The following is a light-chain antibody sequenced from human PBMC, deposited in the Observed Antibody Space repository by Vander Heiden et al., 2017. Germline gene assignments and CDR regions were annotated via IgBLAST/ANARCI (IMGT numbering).Light chain of an antibody. J-gene: IGLJ2*01. CDR2: RNN. Sequence: QSVLTQPPSASGTPAQRVTISCSGSSSNIGSNYVYWYQQLPGTAPKVLIQRNNQRPSGIPERLSGSKSGTSASLAISGLRSDDEADYYCAAWDDSLSGVVFGGGTKLTVL. V-gene: IGLV1-47*01. CDR1: SSNIGSNY. CDR3: AAWDDSLSGVV.